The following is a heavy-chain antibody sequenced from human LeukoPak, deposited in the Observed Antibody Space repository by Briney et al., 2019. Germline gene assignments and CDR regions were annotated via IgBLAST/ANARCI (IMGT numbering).Heavy chain of an antibody. CDR2: IIPIFGTA. V-gene: IGHV1-69*13. CDR3: ARDPNSGYSYGYNYYDSSGADY. D-gene: IGHD3-22*01. CDR1: GGTFSSYA. J-gene: IGHJ4*02. Sequence: ASVKVSCKASGGTFSSYAISWVRQAPGQGLEWMGGIIPIFGTANYAQKFQGRVTITADESTSTAYMELSSLRAEGTAVYYCARDPNSGYSYGYNYYDSSGADYWGQGTLVTVSS.